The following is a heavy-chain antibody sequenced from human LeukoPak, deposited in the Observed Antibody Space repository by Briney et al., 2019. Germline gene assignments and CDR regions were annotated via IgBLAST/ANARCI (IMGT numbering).Heavy chain of an antibody. V-gene: IGHV4-34*01. J-gene: IGHJ6*02. CDR3: ARNVLQKGYGMDV. Sequence: SETLSLTCAVYGGSFSGYYWSWIRQPPGKGLEWLGEINHSGSTNYNPSLKSRVTISVDTSKNQFSLKLSSVTAADTAVYYCARNVLQKGYGMDVWGQGTTVTVSS. CDR1: GGSFSGYY. CDR2: INHSGST. D-gene: IGHD4-11*01.